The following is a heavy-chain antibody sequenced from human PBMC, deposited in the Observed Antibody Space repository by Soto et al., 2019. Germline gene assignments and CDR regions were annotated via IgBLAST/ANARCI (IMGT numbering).Heavy chain of an antibody. CDR2: IYYSGST. CDR3: ARDLSATYYYDSSGYSGSFDI. V-gene: IGHV4-59*01. D-gene: IGHD3-22*01. Sequence: LSLTGTVSGGSCSSCYWSWIRQPPGKGLEWIGYIYYSGSTNYNPSLKSRVTISVDTSKNQFSLKLSSVTAADTAVYYCARDLSATYYYDSSGYSGSFDIWGQGTMVTVSS. CDR1: GGSCSSCY. J-gene: IGHJ3*02.